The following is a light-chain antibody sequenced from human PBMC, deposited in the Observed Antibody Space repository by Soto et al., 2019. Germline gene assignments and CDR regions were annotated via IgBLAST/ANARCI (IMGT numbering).Light chain of an antibody. J-gene: IGKJ1*01. V-gene: IGKV3-11*01. CDR2: DAS. CDR3: QHYGASPWT. Sequence: EVVLTQSPDTLSLPPGERATLSCRASQSISSYLAWYQQKPGQAPRLLIYDASSRATGIPARFSGSGSGTDFTLTISSLEPEDFAVYYCQHYGASPWTFGQGTKVDI. CDR1: QSISSY.